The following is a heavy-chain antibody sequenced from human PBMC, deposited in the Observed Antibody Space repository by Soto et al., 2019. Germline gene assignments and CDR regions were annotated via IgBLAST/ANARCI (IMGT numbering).Heavy chain of an antibody. CDR2: IYYNGTI. J-gene: IGHJ6*02. V-gene: IGHV3-53*01. Sequence: VHLVESGGGLIQPGGSLRLSCAASGLTVGDNYMSWVRQAPGMGLEWVSAIYYNGTIYYADSVKGRFTISRDTSKNTLSLQMDSLRVEDTAVYYCVRPLSSGRNYGKDVWGQGTTVTVSS. CDR1: GLTVGDNY. D-gene: IGHD3-10*01. CDR3: VRPLSSGRNYGKDV.